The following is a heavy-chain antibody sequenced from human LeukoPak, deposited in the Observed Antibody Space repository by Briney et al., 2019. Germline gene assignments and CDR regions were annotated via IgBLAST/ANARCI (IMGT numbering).Heavy chain of an antibody. CDR1: GGSFSGYY. CDR2: INHSGST. Sequence: SETLSLTCAVYGGSFSGYYWSWIRQPPGKGLEWIGEINHSGSTYYNPSLKSRVTISVDTSKNQFSLKLSSVTAADTAVYYCARVPTVSGTPWYFDLWGRGTLVTVSS. V-gene: IGHV4-34*09. CDR3: ARVPTVSGTPWYFDL. J-gene: IGHJ2*01. D-gene: IGHD4-17*01.